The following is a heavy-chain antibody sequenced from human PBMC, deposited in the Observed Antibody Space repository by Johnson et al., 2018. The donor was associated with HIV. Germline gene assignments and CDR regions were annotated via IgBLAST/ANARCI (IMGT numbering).Heavy chain of an antibody. CDR1: GFTFDDYA. Sequence: QVQVVESGGGLVQPGRSLRLSCAASGFTFDDYAMHWVRQAPGKGLEWVAVISYDGSKRYYADSVRGRFTISRENSKDTLYLQVNGLRVEDTAVFYCASGEDYGGNYGALDIWGQGTIVTVSS. CDR3: ASGEDYGGNYGALDI. CDR2: ISYDGSKR. J-gene: IGHJ3*02. D-gene: IGHD4-23*01. V-gene: IGHV3-30*01.